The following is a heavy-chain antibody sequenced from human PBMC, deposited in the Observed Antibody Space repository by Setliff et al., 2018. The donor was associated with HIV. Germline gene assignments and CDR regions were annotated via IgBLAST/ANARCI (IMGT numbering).Heavy chain of an antibody. CDR2: FKADGGTI. V-gene: IGHV3-15*01. D-gene: IGHD1-26*01. CDR3: VTGSQLPMDY. J-gene: IGHJ4*02. Sequence: GGSLRLSCVASGFTFTNAWVNWVRQAPGTGLEWVGRFKADGGTIDYAAPVKGRFTISRDDSKNTLYLQMNSLTTDDTAVYFCVTGSQLPMDYWGQGTLVTVSS. CDR1: GFTFTNAW.